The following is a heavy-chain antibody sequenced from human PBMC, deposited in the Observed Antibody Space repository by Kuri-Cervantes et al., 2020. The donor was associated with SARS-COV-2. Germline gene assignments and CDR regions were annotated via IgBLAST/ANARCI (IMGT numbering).Heavy chain of an antibody. J-gene: IGHJ6*02. Sequence: SETLSLTCTVSGDSISSGSYYWSWIRQPAGKGLEWIGRIYTSGSTNYNPSLTSRVTISVDTSKNQFSLKLSSVTAADTAVYYCARATYYDFWSGYYAAPYYYYGMDVWGQGTTVTVSS. CDR1: GDSISSGSYY. CDR2: IYTSGST. CDR3: ARATYYDFWSGYYAAPYYYYGMDV. D-gene: IGHD3-3*01. V-gene: IGHV4-61*02.